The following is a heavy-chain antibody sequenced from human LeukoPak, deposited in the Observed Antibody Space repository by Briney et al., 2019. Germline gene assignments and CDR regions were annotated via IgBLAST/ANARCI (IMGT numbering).Heavy chain of an antibody. D-gene: IGHD6-13*01. Sequence: PSETLSLTCAVSGGSISSGGYSWSWIRQPPGKGLEWIGYIYHSGSTYYNPSLKSRVTISVDRSKNQFSLKLSSVTAADTAVYYCARSTRGIAAAGTLEYWGQGTLVTVSS. CDR1: GGSISSGGYS. CDR2: IYHSGST. V-gene: IGHV4-30-2*01. J-gene: IGHJ4*02. CDR3: ARSTRGIAAAGTLEY.